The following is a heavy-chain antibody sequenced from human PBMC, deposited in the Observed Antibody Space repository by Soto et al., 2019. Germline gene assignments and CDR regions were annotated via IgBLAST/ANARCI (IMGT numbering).Heavy chain of an antibody. CDR2: IYTSGNT. D-gene: IGHD1-26*01. V-gene: IGHV4-4*07. Sequence: QVQLQESGPGLVKPSETLSLTCTVSGDSMTKYYWSWIRQPAGKGLEWIGRIYTSGNTNYNPSLKSRVTMSIATSNHHFSLKLKSVTAADTAVYYCARTVGAAYYCDFWGQGALVTVSS. J-gene: IGHJ4*02. CDR1: GDSMTKYY. CDR3: ARTVGAAYYCDF.